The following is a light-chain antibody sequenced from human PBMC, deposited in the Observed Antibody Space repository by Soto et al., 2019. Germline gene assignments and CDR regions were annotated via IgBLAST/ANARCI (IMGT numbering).Light chain of an antibody. CDR3: SSYTSSSTLV. J-gene: IGLJ2*01. Sequence: QSALTQPASVSGSPGQSITISCTGSSSDVGGSDYVSWYQQHPGKAPKLMIYDVNYRPSGVSHRFSGSKSGNTASMTISGLQAEDEADYYCSSYTSSSTLVFGGGTKVTVL. CDR1: SSDVGGSDY. V-gene: IGLV2-14*03. CDR2: DVN.